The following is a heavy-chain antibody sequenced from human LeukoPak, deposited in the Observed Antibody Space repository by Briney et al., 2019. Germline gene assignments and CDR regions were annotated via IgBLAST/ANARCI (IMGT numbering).Heavy chain of an antibody. CDR2: IYPDDSDT. CDR3: ARRSQDGSGYDSAWDYFDY. D-gene: IGHD5-12*01. V-gene: IGHV5-51*01. J-gene: IGHJ4*02. Sequence: KPGESLKISCKGSGYGFTNYWIGWVRQMPGNGLEWMGIIYPDDSDTRYSPSFQGQVTISADKSISTAYLQWSSLKASDTAMYYCARRSQDGSGYDSAWDYFDYWGQGTLVTVSS. CDR1: GYGFTNYW.